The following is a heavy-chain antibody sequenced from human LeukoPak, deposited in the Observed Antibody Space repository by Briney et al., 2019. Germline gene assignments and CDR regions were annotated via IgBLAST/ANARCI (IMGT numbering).Heavy chain of an antibody. CDR1: EGTFSNYA. CDR3: ASLKNFDYFDY. V-gene: IGHV1-69*01. CDR2: IIPVFGTT. Sequence: SAKVSCKASEGTFSNYAISWVRQAPGQGLEWMGGIIPVFGTTNYAQKFQGRVTITAAESTSTAYMELSSLRSEDTAVYYCASLKNFDYFDYWGQGTPVTVSS. J-gene: IGHJ4*02.